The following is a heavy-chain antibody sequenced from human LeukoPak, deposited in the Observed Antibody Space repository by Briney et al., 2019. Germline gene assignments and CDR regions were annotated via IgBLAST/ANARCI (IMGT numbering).Heavy chain of an antibody. CDR2: INHSGTT. CDR1: GGSFSGYY. J-gene: IGHJ4*02. CDR3: ATSPYDFWSGYAPIFDS. Sequence: SETLSLTCAVFGGSFSGYYWNWIRQPPGKGLEWIGEINHSGTTNYNSSLKSRVTISVDTSKNQFSLRLSSMTAADTAVYYCATSPYDFWSGYAPIFDSWGQGTLVTVSS. D-gene: IGHD3-3*01. V-gene: IGHV4-34*01.